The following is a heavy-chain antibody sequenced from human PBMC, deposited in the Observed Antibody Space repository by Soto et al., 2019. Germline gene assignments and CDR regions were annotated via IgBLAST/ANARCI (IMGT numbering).Heavy chain of an antibody. CDR2: IKQDGSEK. CDR1: GFTFSRYW. CDR3: ARGLDFYDSSAYYPFDY. Sequence: EVQLVESGGGLVQPGGSLRLSCAASGFTFSRYWMTWVRQAPGKGLEWVANIKQDGSEKYYVDSVKGRFTISRDNAKNSVYLQMNSLNAEDTAVYFCARGLDFYDSSAYYPFDYWGQGTLVTVSS. V-gene: IGHV3-7*01. J-gene: IGHJ4*02. D-gene: IGHD3-22*01.